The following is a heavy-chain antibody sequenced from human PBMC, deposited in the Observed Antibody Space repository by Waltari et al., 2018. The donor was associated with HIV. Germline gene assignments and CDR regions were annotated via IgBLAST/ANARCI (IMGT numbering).Heavy chain of an antibody. CDR1: GYSISSGYY. V-gene: IGHV4-38-2*01. J-gene: IGHJ4*02. CDR2: IYHSGST. D-gene: IGHD4-17*01. CDR3: ARYEDTVTIYFDY. Sequence: VQLQEAGPGLVKPSETLSITCAVSGYSISSGYYWGWVRPPPGKGLEWIGSIYHSGSTYYNPSLKSRVTISVDTSKNQFSLKLSSVTAADTAVYYCARYEDTVTIYFDYWGQGTLVTVSS.